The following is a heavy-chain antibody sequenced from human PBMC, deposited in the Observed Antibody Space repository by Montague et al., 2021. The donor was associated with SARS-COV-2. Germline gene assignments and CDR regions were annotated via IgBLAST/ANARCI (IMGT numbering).Heavy chain of an antibody. V-gene: IGHV3-30*03. CDR2: ISYDGGNE. D-gene: IGHD3-9*01. CDR1: GFTFSSYG. CDR3: ARQGHFDWSYYFDS. Sequence: SLRLSCAASGFTFSSYGMAWVRQPAGRGLEWVSFISYDGGNEHYTDPVKGRFTISRDNSKDTLSLQMNNLRAEDTAIYFCARQGHFDWSYYFDSWGQGALVAVSS. J-gene: IGHJ4*02.